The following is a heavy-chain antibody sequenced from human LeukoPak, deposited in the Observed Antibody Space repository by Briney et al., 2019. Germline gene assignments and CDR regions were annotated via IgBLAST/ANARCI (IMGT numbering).Heavy chain of an antibody. Sequence: SETLSLTCTVSGGSISSYYWSWIRQPPGEGLEWIGYIYYSGITNYNPSLKRRVTLSLDTSNNQFSLRLTSVTAADTAVYYCARARWELLGGFDYWGQGTLVTVSS. D-gene: IGHD1-26*01. CDR3: ARARWELLGGFDY. CDR2: IYYSGIT. V-gene: IGHV4-59*08. J-gene: IGHJ4*02. CDR1: GGSISSYY.